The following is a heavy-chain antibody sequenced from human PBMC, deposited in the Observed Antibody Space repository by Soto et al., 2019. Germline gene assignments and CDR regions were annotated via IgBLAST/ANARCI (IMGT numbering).Heavy chain of an antibody. D-gene: IGHD3-10*01. V-gene: IGHV1-69*02. CDR3: ARVNFMVRGARGMAV. Sequence: QVQRVQSGAEVKKPGSSVKVSCKASGGTFSSYTISWVRQAPGQGLEWMGRIIPILGIANHAQKFQGGATSTADKSTRTAYMELSSLRSEATAVYYCARVNFMVRGARGMAVWGQGATVTVSS. CDR2: IIPILGIA. J-gene: IGHJ6*02. CDR1: GGTFSSYT.